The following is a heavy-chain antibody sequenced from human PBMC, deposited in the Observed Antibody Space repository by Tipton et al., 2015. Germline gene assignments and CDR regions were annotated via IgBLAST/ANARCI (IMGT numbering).Heavy chain of an antibody. Sequence: GLVKPSETLSLTCTVAGGSMSSYSWSWIRQSPGKGLEWIGYISDSGTTNYNPSLKSRVTISADTSKNQFSLRLTSVTAADTAVYYCACHDCDLLTRDYQTVDYWGQGTRVTVSS. CDR2: ISDSGTT. V-gene: IGHV4-59*08. CDR3: ACHDCDLLTRDYQTVDY. J-gene: IGHJ4*02. CDR1: GGSMSSYS. D-gene: IGHD3-9*01.